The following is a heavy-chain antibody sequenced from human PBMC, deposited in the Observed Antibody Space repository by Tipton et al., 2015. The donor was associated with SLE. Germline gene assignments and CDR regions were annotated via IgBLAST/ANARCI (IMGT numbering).Heavy chain of an antibody. CDR1: GYSISSSSYY. CDR3: AGVNIAAAGHFDY. J-gene: IGHJ4*02. CDR2: IYYSGST. D-gene: IGHD6-13*01. V-gene: IGHV4-39*07. Sequence: TLSLTCAVSGYSISSSSYYWGWIRQPPGKGLEWIGSIYYSGSTNYNPSLKSRVTISVDTSKNQFSLKLSSVTAADTAVYYCAGVNIAAAGHFDYWGQGTLVTVSS.